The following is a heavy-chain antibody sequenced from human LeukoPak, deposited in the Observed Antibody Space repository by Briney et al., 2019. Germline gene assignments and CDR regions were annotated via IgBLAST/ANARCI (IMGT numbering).Heavy chain of an antibody. CDR1: GFTFSSYW. Sequence: PGGSLRLSCAASGFTFSSYWMHWVRQVPGKGLVWVARINPGGSSITYADSVKGRFTISRDNAKNTLYLQMDSLRAEDTGVYYCAKDPGIAAAGILLPDYWGQGTLVTVSS. CDR3: AKDPGIAAAGILLPDY. CDR2: INPGGSSI. J-gene: IGHJ4*02. D-gene: IGHD6-13*01. V-gene: IGHV3-74*01.